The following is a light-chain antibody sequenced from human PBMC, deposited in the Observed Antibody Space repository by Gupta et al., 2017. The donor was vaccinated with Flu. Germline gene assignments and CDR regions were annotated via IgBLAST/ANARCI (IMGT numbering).Light chain of an antibody. Sequence: PSSLSASTGDTVTITCRASQGISSYLAWYQQKPGKAPKLLIYTASTLQTGVPSRFSGSGSGTEFTLTISSLQSDDFATYYCQQCYIYPLTFGGGTKVEIK. CDR1: QGISSY. CDR2: TAS. CDR3: QQCYIYPLT. V-gene: IGKV1-8*01. J-gene: IGKJ4*01.